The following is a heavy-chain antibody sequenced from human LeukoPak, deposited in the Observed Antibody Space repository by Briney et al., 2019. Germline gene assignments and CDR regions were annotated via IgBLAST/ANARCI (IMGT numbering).Heavy chain of an antibody. CDR3: ARHPQSLNYDFWSGYSGFDY. Sequence: SETLSLTCTVSGGSISSSSYSWGWIRQPPGKGLEWIGSIYYSGSTYYNPSLKSRVTISVDTSKNQFSLKLSSVTAADTAVYYCARHPQSLNYDFWSGYSGFDYWGQGTLVTVSS. CDR2: IYYSGST. J-gene: IGHJ4*02. V-gene: IGHV4-39*01. CDR1: GGSISSSSYS. D-gene: IGHD3-3*01.